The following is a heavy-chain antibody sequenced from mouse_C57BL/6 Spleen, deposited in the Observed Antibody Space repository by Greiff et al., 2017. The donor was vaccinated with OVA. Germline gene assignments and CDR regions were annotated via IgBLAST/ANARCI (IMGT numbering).Heavy chain of an antibody. J-gene: IGHJ3*01. Sequence: QVQLQQPGAELVRPGSSVKLSCKASGYTFTSYWMDWVKQRPGQGLEWIGNIYPSDSETHYNQKFKDKATLTVDKSSSTAYMQLSSLTSEDSAVYYCAREGSSGYVGFAYWGQGTLVTVSA. D-gene: IGHD3-2*02. V-gene: IGHV1-61*01. CDR3: AREGSSGYVGFAY. CDR1: GYTFTSYW. CDR2: IYPSDSET.